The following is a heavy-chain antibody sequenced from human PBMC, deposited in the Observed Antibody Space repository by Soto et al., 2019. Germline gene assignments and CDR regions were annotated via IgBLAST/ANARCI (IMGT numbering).Heavy chain of an antibody. D-gene: IGHD1-26*01. Sequence: EAQLVESGGGLVQPGRSLRLSCAASGFTFNDYAMHWVRQVPGKGLEWVSGISWNGGKIAYADSVKGRFTISRDNAKNSLNLQMSSLRAEDTALYYCVKDISVGFVGDGSDIWGQGTMVTVSS. CDR3: VKDISVGFVGDGSDI. V-gene: IGHV3-9*01. J-gene: IGHJ3*02. CDR1: GFTFNDYA. CDR2: ISWNGGKI.